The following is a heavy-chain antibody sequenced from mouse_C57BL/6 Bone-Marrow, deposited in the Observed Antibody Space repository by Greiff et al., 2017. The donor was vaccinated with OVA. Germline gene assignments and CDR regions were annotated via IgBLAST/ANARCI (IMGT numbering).Heavy chain of an antibody. CDR3: ARRDYGSSYGRFAY. Sequence: EVKLMESVAELVRPGASVKLSCTASGFNIKNTYMHWVKQRPEQGLEWIGRIDPANGNTKYAPKFQGKATITADTSSSTAYLQLSSLTSEDTAIYYCARRDYGSSYGRFAYWGQGTLVTVSA. D-gene: IGHD1-1*01. V-gene: IGHV14-3*01. J-gene: IGHJ3*01. CDR1: GFNIKNTY. CDR2: IDPANGNT.